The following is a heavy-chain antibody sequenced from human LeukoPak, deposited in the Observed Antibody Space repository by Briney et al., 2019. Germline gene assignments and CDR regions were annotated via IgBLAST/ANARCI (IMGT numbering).Heavy chain of an antibody. V-gene: IGHV4-34*01. J-gene: IGHJ1*01. D-gene: IGHD4-17*01. Sequence: SETLSLTCAVYGGSFSGYYWRWIGQPPGKGLEWIGEINHSGSTNYNPSLKSRVTILVDTSKNQFSLKLSSVTAADTAVYYCARGHSPVTTKVSYFQHWGQGTLVTVSS. CDR2: INHSGST. CDR3: ARGHSPVTTKVSYFQH. CDR1: GGSFSGYY.